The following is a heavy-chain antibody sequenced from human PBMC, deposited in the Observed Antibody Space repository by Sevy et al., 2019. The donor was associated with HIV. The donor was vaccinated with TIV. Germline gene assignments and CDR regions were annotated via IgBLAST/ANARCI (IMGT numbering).Heavy chain of an antibody. CDR3: ARGWQDVVLMVYVPPDY. J-gene: IGHJ4*02. CDR2: INHTAGT. Sequence: SETLSLTCAVSGGSLTGYYWSWIRQPPRKGLEWIGEINHTAGTIYNPSLKSRVTISVDTSKNQFSLMLSSVTAADTAVYYCARGWQDVVLMVYVPPDYWGQGTLVTVSS. V-gene: IGHV4-34*01. CDR1: GGSLTGYY. D-gene: IGHD2-8*01.